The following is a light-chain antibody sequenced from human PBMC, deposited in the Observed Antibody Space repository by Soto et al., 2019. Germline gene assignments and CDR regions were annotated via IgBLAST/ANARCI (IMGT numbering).Light chain of an antibody. V-gene: IGKV3-20*01. Sequence: EIVLTQSPGTLSLSPGERATLSCRASQSLSSDSLAWYQQKPGQAPRLLIYGASSRANGIPDRFSGSGSGTDFTLTISRLEPEDFAVYYCHQYGSSPLTFGGGTKVDIK. CDR3: HQYGSSPLT. J-gene: IGKJ4*01. CDR2: GAS. CDR1: QSLSSDS.